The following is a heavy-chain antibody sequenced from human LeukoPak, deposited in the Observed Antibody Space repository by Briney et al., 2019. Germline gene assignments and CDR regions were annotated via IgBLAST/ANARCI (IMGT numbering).Heavy chain of an antibody. CDR2: VVVGRGKT. D-gene: IGHD3-22*01. CDR1: GFTFSSST. J-gene: IGHJ5*02. V-gene: IGHV1-58*02. Sequence: SVKVSCKASGFTFSSSTIQWVRQARGQRLEWIGWVVVGRGKTNYAQKFQERVTITTDMSTGPAYLELSSLRSEGTAVYYCAAERYDSHCCLFDPWGQGTVVTVSS. CDR3: AAERYDSHCCLFDP.